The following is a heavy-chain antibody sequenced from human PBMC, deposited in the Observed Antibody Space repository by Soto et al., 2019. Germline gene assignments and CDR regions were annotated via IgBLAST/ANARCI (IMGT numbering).Heavy chain of an antibody. V-gene: IGHV3-23*01. CDR2: ISGNGGST. CDR1: GFTFSSYA. D-gene: IGHD2-15*01. J-gene: IGHJ4*02. Sequence: EVQLLESGGGLVQPGGSLRLSCAASGFTFSSYAMSWVRQAPGKGLEWVSGISGNGGSTYYADSVKGRFTISRDNSKNTMYLQMTSLRAEDTAEYYCAKGDCSGGSCYRFHYWGQGTLVTVSS. CDR3: AKGDCSGGSCYRFHY.